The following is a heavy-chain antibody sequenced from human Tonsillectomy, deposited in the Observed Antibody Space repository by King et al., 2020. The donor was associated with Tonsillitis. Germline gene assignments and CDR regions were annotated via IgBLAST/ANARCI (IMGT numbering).Heavy chain of an antibody. CDR3: AKEGYYNFET. J-gene: IGHJ4*02. CDR1: GFTFGPSA. V-gene: IGHV3-23*03. D-gene: IGHD3-10*01. CDR2: IYGGGST. Sequence: VQLVESGGGLVQPGGSLRLSCAASGFTFGPSAMSWVRQAPGKGLEWVSLIYGGGSTRYTDSVKGRFTISRDNSKNTLYLQMNSLRGEDTAVYYCAKEGYYNFETWGQGTLVTVSS.